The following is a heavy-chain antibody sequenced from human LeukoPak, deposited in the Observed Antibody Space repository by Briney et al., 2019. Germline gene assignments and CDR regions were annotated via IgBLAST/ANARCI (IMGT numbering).Heavy chain of an antibody. J-gene: IGHJ3*02. Sequence: PSETLSLTCSVSGGSISNNYWSWLRQPPGRGLEWIGYIYYSGSTSYSPSLKSRLTISVDTSKNQFSLKLSSVTAADTAVYYCAGIGIVGATTHAFDIWGQGTVVTVSS. V-gene: IGHV4-59*01. CDR1: GGSISNNY. CDR3: AGIGIVGATTHAFDI. D-gene: IGHD1-26*01. CDR2: IYYSGST.